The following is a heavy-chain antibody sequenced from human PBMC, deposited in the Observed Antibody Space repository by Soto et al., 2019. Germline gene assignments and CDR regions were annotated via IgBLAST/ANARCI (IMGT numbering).Heavy chain of an antibody. CDR2: ISGHNGNT. J-gene: IGHJ3*02. CDR1: GYTFTTYG. Sequence: RASVKVSCKASGYTFTTYGIIWVRQAPGQGLEWMGWISGHNGNTNSAQKFQGRVTMTTDTSTSTAYMELRSLKSDDTAIYYCASSKTILGVVTMGSFDIWGQGTMVTVSS. CDR3: ASSKTILGVVTMGSFDI. D-gene: IGHD3-3*01. V-gene: IGHV1-18*01.